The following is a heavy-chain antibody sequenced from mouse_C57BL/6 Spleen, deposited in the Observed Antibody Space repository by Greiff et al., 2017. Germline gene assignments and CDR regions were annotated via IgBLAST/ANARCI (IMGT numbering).Heavy chain of an antibody. CDR3: ARNLITTVVDYYAMDY. Sequence: VQLQESGPGLVQPSQSLSITCTVSGFSLTSYGVHWVRQSPGKGLEWLGVIWSGGSTDYNAAFISRLSISKDNSKSQVFFKMNSLQADDTAIYYCARNLITTVVDYYAMDYWGQGTSVTVSS. J-gene: IGHJ4*01. CDR2: IWSGGST. D-gene: IGHD1-1*01. V-gene: IGHV2-2*01. CDR1: GFSLTSYG.